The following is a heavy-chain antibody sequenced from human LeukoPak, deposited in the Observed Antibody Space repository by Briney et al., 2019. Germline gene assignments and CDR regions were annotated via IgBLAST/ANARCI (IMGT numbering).Heavy chain of an antibody. CDR2: IYYSGST. CDR3: ARGVAAAGPHWFDP. D-gene: IGHD6-13*01. J-gene: IGHJ5*02. CDR1: GGSISSGGYY. Sequence: SETLSLTCTVSGGSISSGGYYWSWIRQHPGKGLEWIGYIYYSGSTYYNPSLKSRVTISVDTSKNQFSLKLSSVTAADTAVYYCARGVAAAGPHWFDPWGQGTLVTVSS. V-gene: IGHV4-31*03.